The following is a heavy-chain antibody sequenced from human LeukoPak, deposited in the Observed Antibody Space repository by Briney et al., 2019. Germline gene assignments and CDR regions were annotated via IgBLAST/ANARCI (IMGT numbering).Heavy chain of an antibody. J-gene: IGHJ4*02. CDR3: ARDRGIYCSGGSCFDY. CDR2: ISAYNGNT. CDR1: GYTFTSHG. V-gene: IGHV1-18*04. Sequence: ASVKVSCKASGYTFTSHGISCVRQAPGQGLEWMGWISAYNGNTNYAQKLQGRVTMTTDTSTSTAYMELRSLRSDDTAVYYCARDRGIYCSGGSCFDYWGQGTLVTASS. D-gene: IGHD2-15*01.